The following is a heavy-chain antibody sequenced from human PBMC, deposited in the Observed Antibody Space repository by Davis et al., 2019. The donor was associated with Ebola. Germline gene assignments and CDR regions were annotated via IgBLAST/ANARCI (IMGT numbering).Heavy chain of an antibody. Sequence: SETLSLTCTVSGSPTRPSCYYCAWSRQPPGEGLEWIGSMFYTRNTHINPSPNSRVTVSVDMSKNQFPLKLNSVNAADTAFYDCAIQIMGATRVFDYWGQGALVTVSS. V-gene: IGHV4-39*01. CDR1: GSPTRPSCYY. CDR2: MFYTRNT. J-gene: IGHJ4*02. CDR3: AIQIMGATRVFDY. D-gene: IGHD1-26*01.